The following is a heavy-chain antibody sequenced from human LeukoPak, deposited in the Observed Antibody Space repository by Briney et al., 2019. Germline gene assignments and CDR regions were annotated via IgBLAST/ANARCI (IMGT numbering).Heavy chain of an antibody. Sequence: GGSLRLSCTAATFSFGDYTMSWVRQAPGKGLGWVSSISMGGDAIDYADSVKGRFTISRDNAKNSLYLQMNSLRAEDTAVYYCARSPSSFDPWGQGALVTVSS. D-gene: IGHD3-16*02. V-gene: IGHV3-48*03. J-gene: IGHJ5*02. CDR2: ISMGGDAI. CDR1: TFSFGDYT. CDR3: ARSPSSFDP.